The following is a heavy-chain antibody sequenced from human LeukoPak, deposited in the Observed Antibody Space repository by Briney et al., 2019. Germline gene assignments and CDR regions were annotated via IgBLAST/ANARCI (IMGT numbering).Heavy chain of an antibody. V-gene: IGHV4-34*01. CDR2: MNPSGST. D-gene: IGHD3-22*01. Sequence: PSETLSLTCAVYGGSFSGYYWTWIRQTPAKGLEWIGEMNPSGSTNYNPSLKSRVTITVETTKNQFSLDLSSVTAADTAVYYCARGGQDVTMIVVVMTAVSYYLDVWGKGTTVTVS. CDR1: GGSFSGYY. J-gene: IGHJ6*03. CDR3: ARGGQDVTMIVVVMTAVSYYLDV.